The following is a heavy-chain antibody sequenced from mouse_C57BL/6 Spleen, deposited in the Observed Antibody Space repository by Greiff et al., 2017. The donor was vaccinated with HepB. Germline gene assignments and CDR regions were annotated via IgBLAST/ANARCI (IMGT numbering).Heavy chain of an antibody. J-gene: IGHJ2*01. V-gene: IGHV1-9*01. Sequence: VKLVESGAELMKPGASVKLSCKATGYTFTGYWIEWVKQRPGHGLEWIGEILPGSGSTNYNEKFKGKATFTADTSSNTAYMQLSSLTTEDSAIYYCAIPPIYYGNYGRDYWGQGTTLTVSS. D-gene: IGHD2-1*01. CDR2: ILPGSGST. CDR1: GYTFTGYW. CDR3: AIPPIYYGNYGRDY.